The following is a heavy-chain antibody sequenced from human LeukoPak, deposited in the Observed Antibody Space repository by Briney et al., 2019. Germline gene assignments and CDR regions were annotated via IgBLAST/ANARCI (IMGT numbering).Heavy chain of an antibody. Sequence: GGSLRLSCAASGFTFSSYAMSWVRQAPGKGLEWDSAIRGSGGSTYYADSVKGRFTISTDNSENTLYMQMNSLRAEDTAVYYCAKDYCGGDCYPYYFDYWGQGTLVTVSS. D-gene: IGHD2-21*01. CDR2: IRGSGGST. CDR1: GFTFSSYA. V-gene: IGHV3-23*01. J-gene: IGHJ4*02. CDR3: AKDYCGGDCYPYYFDY.